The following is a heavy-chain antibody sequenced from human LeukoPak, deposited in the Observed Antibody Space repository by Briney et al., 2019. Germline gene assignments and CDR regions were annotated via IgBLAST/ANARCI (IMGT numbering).Heavy chain of an antibody. CDR2: INPNSVGT. CDR3: ARAWTYQLLAPHDAFDI. CDR1: GYTFTGYY. V-gene: IGHV1-2*02. D-gene: IGHD2-2*01. J-gene: IGHJ3*02. Sequence: ASVKVSCKASGYTFTGYYMHWVRQAPGQGLEWMGWINPNSVGTNYAQKFQGRVTMTRDTSISTAYMELSRLRSDDTAVYYCARAWTYQLLAPHDAFDIWGQGTMVTVSS.